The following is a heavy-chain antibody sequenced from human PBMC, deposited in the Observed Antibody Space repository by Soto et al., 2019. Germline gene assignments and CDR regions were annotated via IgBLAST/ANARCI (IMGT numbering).Heavy chain of an antibody. J-gene: IGHJ6*04. V-gene: IGHV3-53*04. CDR3: ARGDLTDV. CDR2: LYTGGST. Sequence: EVQVVESGGGLVQPGGSLRLSCAASGFTVSSYYMSWVRQAPGKGLEWVSVLYTGGSTYYADSVNGRVTISRHNSENTLYLQMNSLRVEDPAVYYCARGDLTDVWGKGTTVTVSS. CDR1: GFTVSSYY.